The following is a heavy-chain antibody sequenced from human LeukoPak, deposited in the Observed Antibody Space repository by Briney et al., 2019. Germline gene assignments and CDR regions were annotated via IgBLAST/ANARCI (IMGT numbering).Heavy chain of an antibody. CDR3: ARGAAGTTPDYYYFGLDV. CDR2: IYPGDSDT. D-gene: IGHD1-7*01. CDR1: GYRFTDYW. J-gene: IGHJ6*02. Sequence: KPGEPLKICCKGSGYRFTDYWIGCVRHLPAKGLEWMGIIYPGDSDTRYSPSFQGQVTISADKSINTAHLQWSSLKASDTAMYYCARGAAGTTPDYYYFGLDVWGQGTTVRVSS. V-gene: IGHV5-51*01.